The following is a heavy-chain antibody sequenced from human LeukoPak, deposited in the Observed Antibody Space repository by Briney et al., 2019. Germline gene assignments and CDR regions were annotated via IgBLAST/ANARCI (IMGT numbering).Heavy chain of an antibody. Sequence: GGSLRLSCAASGFTFSSYGMTWVRQAPGKGLEWVSTISGSAGSTYYADSVKGRFTISRDNSKNTLYLQMNSLRDEDTAVYYCAKDGARRLQSFEEYWGQGTLVTVSS. CDR1: GFTFSSYG. CDR2: ISGSAGST. CDR3: AKDGARRLQSFEEY. V-gene: IGHV3-23*01. J-gene: IGHJ4*02. D-gene: IGHD5-24*01.